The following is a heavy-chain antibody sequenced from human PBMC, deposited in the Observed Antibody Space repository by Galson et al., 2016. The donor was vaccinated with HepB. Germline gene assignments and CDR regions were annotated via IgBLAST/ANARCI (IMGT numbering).Heavy chain of an antibody. J-gene: IGHJ6*02. D-gene: IGHD1-14*01. V-gene: IGHV4-4*07. CDR1: GGSISSYY. CDR2: IYSSGTT. CDR3: ARETGFYYSYGLDV. Sequence: SETLSLTCTVSGGSISSYYWSWIRQPAGKGLEWIGRIYSSGTTKYNPSLKSRVTMSVDSSKDQFSLNLTSVTAADTAMYYCARETGFYYSYGLDVWGQGTTVTVSS.